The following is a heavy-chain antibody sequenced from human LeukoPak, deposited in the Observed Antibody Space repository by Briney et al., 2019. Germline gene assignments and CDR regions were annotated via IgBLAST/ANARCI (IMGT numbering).Heavy chain of an antibody. CDR2: IYYSGST. V-gene: IGHV4-59*01. CDR3: ARGLMVRGVIGYYYYMDV. D-gene: IGHD3-10*01. Sequence: SETLSLTCTVSGSSISSYYWSWIRQPPGKGLEWIGYIYYSGSTNYNPSLKSRVTISVDTSKNQFSLKLSSVTAADTAVYYCARGLMVRGVIGYYYYMDVWGKGTTVTVSS. J-gene: IGHJ6*03. CDR1: GSSISSYY.